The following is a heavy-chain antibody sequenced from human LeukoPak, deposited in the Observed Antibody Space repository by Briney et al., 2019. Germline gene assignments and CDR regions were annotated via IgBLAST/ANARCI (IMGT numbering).Heavy chain of an antibody. CDR3: ARASSGRGYYYYYMDV. CDR1: GFTFSSYS. J-gene: IGHJ6*03. Sequence: PGGSLRLSCAASGFTFSSYSMNWVRQAPGKGLEWVSYISSSGSTIYYADSVKGRFTISRDNAKNSLYLQMNSLRAEDTAVYYCARASSGRGYYYYYMDVWGKGTTVTVSS. D-gene: IGHD6-19*01. CDR2: ISSSGSTI. V-gene: IGHV3-48*04.